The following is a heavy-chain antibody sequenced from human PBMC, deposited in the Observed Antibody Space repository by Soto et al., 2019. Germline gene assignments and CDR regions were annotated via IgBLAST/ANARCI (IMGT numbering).Heavy chain of an antibody. Sequence: LRLSCAASGFTFSNAWMSWVRQAPGKGLEWVGGIKSKTDGGTTYYASPVKGRFTISRDDSKNTLYLQMNSLKTEDTAVYYCTTDHIWSGYYTGWFDPWGQGTLVTVSS. V-gene: IGHV3-15*01. CDR1: GFTFSNAW. D-gene: IGHD3-3*02. J-gene: IGHJ5*02. CDR2: IKSKTDGGTT. CDR3: TTDHIWSGYYTGWFDP.